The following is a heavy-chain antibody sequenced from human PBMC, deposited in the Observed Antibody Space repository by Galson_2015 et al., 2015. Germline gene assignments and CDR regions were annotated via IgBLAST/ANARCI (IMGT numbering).Heavy chain of an antibody. D-gene: IGHD6-19*01. CDR3: ARQKRIAVAGTRYYYYGMDV. CDR1: GDSVSSNSAA. V-gene: IGHV6-1*01. J-gene: IGHJ6*02. CDR2: TYYRSKWYN. Sequence: CAISGDSVSSNSAAWNWIRQSPSRGLEWLGRTYYRSKWYNDYAVSVKSRITINPDTSKNQFSLQLNSVTPEDTAVYYCARQKRIAVAGTRYYYYGMDVWGQGTTVTVSS.